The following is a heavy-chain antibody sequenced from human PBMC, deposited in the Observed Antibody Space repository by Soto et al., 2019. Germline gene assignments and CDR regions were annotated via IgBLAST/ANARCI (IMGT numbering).Heavy chain of an antibody. D-gene: IGHD3-10*01. J-gene: IGHJ5*02. CDR2: FDPEDGET. CDR3: SCPVVRGNWFDP. CDR1: GYTLTELS. V-gene: IGHV1-24*01. Sequence: ASVKVSCKVSGYTLTELSMHWVRQAPGKGLEWMGGFDPEDGETIYAQKFQGRVTMTEDTSTDTAYMELSSLRSEDTAVYYCSCPVVRGNWFDPWGQGTLVTVSS.